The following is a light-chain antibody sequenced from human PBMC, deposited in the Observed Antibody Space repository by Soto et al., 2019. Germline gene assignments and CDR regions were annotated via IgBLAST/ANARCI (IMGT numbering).Light chain of an antibody. CDR2: GAS. Sequence: EIVMTQSPATLSVSPGERATLSCRASQSVSSNLAWYQQKPGQAPMHLIYGASTRATGIPARFSGSGSGTEFTLTISSLQSEDFAVYYCQQYNNWPPLAFGQGTKVEIK. CDR1: QSVSSN. CDR3: QQYNNWPPLA. J-gene: IGKJ1*01. V-gene: IGKV3-15*01.